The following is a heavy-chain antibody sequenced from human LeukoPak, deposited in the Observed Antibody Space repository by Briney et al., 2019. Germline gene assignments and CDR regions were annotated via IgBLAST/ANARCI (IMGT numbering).Heavy chain of an antibody. CDR2: ISYDGSNK. CDR1: GFTFSSYA. J-gene: IGHJ4*02. V-gene: IGHV3-30*04. D-gene: IGHD3-9*01. CDR3: VPNILTGYKPPLDY. Sequence: PGGSLRLSCAASGFTFSSYAMHWVRQAPGKGLEWVAVISYDGSNKYYADSVKGRFTISRDNSKNTLYLQMNSLRAEDTAVYYCVPNILTGYKPPLDYWGQGTLVTVSS.